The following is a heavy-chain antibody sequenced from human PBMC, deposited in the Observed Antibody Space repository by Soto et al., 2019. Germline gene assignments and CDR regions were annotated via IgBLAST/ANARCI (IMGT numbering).Heavy chain of an antibody. V-gene: IGHV1-18*01. CDR3: ARAFSYGSYWYFDL. J-gene: IGHJ2*01. Sequence: QIQLVQSGAEVKKPGDSVKVSCKDSDYTFTSFGITWVRQAPGPALEWMGWISVKNGNTNYAQKFQGRVTMTTDTSTNTAYMELWTLRSDDTAAYYCARAFSYGSYWYFDLWGRGTLVTVSS. CDR2: ISVKNGNT. CDR1: DYTFTSFG. D-gene: IGHD5-18*01.